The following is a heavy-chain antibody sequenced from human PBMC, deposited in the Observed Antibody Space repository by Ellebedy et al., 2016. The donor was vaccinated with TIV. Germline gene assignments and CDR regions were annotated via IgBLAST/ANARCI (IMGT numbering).Heavy chain of an antibody. CDR1: GGSFSGYY. CDR2: INHSGST. V-gene: IGHV4-34*01. D-gene: IGHD2-15*01. J-gene: IGHJ6*02. Sequence: SETLSLXCAVYGGSFSGYYWSWIRQPPGKGLEWIGEINHSGSTNYNPSLKSRVTISVDTSKNQFSLKLSSVTAADTAVYYCARGYGGCSGGSCYPEGGSSYGMDVWGQGTTVTVSS. CDR3: ARGYGGCSGGSCYPEGGSSYGMDV.